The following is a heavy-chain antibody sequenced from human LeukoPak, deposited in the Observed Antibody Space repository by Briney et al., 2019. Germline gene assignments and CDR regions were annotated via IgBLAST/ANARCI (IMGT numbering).Heavy chain of an antibody. D-gene: IGHD6-19*01. Sequence: GGSLRLSCAASGFTFSSYAMSWVRQAPGKGLEWVSAISGSGGSTYYADSVKGRFTISRYNSKNTLYLQMNSLRAEDTAVYYCAKVRYSGGWYTYSPDYWGQGTLVTVSS. J-gene: IGHJ4*02. CDR3: AKVRYSGGWYTYSPDY. CDR2: ISGSGGST. CDR1: GFTFSSYA. V-gene: IGHV3-23*01.